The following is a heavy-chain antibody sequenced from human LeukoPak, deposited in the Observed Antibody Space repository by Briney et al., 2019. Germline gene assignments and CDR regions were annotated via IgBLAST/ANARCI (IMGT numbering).Heavy chain of an antibody. V-gene: IGHV4-39*07. D-gene: IGHD3-22*01. CDR2: IYYSGST. J-gene: IGHJ4*02. CDR3: PRVPYDSSGYYPTGYFDY. Sequence: SETLSLTCTVSGGSISSSSYYWGWIRQPPGKGLEWIGSIYYSGSTYYNPSLKSRVTISVDTSKNQFSLKLSSVTAADTAVYYCPRVPYDSSGYYPTGYFDYWGQGTLVTVSS. CDR1: GGSISSSSYY.